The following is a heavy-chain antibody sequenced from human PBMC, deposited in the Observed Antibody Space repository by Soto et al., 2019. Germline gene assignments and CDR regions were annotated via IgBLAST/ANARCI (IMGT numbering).Heavy chain of an antibody. J-gene: IGHJ6*02. D-gene: IGHD6-13*01. Sequence: QVQLVESGGGVVQPGRSLRLSCAASGFTFSSYGMHWVRQAPGKGLEWVAVISYDGSNKYYADSVKGRFTISRDNSKNPRYLQMRSLRAEDTAVYYCAKDRGIAAAGAVRYYGTYVWGQGTTVTVSS. V-gene: IGHV3-30*18. CDR3: AKDRGIAAAGAVRYYGTYV. CDR2: ISYDGSNK. CDR1: GFTFSSYG.